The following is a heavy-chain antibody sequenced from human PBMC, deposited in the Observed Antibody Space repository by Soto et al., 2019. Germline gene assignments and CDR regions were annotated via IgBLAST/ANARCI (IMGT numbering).Heavy chain of an antibody. Sequence: SETLSLTCTVSGVSISRGVYYWSWIRQPPGKGLEWIGYIYYSGSTYYNPSLKSRVTISVDTSKNQCSLTLSSMTAADTAVYYCALRSMAVVPEYWGQGTLVTVSS. D-gene: IGHD3-22*01. J-gene: IGHJ4*02. CDR1: GVSISRGVYY. CDR2: IYYSGST. CDR3: ALRSMAVVPEY. V-gene: IGHV4-30-4*02.